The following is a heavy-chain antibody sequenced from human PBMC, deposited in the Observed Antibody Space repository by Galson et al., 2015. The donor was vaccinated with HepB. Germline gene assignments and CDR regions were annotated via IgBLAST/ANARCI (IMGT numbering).Heavy chain of an antibody. Sequence: SLRLSCAASTITFSSFWMHWVRQAPGKGLVWVSRVDNHGIITTYADSVKGRFTISRDNAKNMVYLQMDSLRAEDTAVYYCTRGGPGAALDYWGQGALVTVSS. CDR1: TITFSSFW. V-gene: IGHV3-74*01. J-gene: IGHJ4*02. D-gene: IGHD6-13*01. CDR2: VDNHGIIT. CDR3: TRGGPGAALDY.